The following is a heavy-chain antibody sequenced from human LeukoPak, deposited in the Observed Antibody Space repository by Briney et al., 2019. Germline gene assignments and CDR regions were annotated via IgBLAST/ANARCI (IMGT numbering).Heavy chain of an antibody. CDR1: GGSFSGYY. Sequence: SETLSLTCAVYGGSFSGYYWSWIRQPPGKGLEWIGEINHSGSTNYNPSLKSRVTISVDTSKNQFSLKLSSVTAADTAVYYCARSAYYDSSGYSPRFDYWGQGTLATVSS. CDR3: ARSAYYDSSGYSPRFDY. CDR2: INHSGST. D-gene: IGHD3-22*01. V-gene: IGHV4-34*01. J-gene: IGHJ4*02.